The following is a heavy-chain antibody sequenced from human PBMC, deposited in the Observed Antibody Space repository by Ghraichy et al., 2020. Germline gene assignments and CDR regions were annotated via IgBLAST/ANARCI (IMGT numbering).Heavy chain of an antibody. CDR3: ARASAVVRFYYYAAFAV. V-gene: IGHV3-48*01. J-gene: IGHJ6*04. CDR2: ITCSGKFI. Sequence: GGSLRLSCAASGFTLSDYSINWVRQAPGKGLEWISYITCSGKFISYADSVRGRFTVSRDNARNALYLQMNSLRGEDTAVYYCARASAVVRFYYYAAFAVLGKGTTVTVSS. CDR1: GFTLSDYS. D-gene: IGHD4-23*01.